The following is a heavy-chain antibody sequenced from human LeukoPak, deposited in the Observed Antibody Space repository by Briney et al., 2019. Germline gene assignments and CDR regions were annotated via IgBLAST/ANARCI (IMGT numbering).Heavy chain of an antibody. D-gene: IGHD3-10*01. Sequence: GRSLRLSCAASGFTFSSYAMNWVRQAPGEGLEWVLAISGSDGNTYYADSVKGRFTISRDDSKNTLYLQMNRLRAEDTALYYCAKAATFYYGSDLWGQGILVAVSS. CDR2: ISGSDGNT. CDR3: AKAATFYYGSDL. V-gene: IGHV3-23*01. CDR1: GFTFSSYA. J-gene: IGHJ4*02.